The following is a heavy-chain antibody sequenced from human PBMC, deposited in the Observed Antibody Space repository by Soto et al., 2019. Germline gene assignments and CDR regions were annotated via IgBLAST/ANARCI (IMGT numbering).Heavy chain of an antibody. CDR1: GYSISSGYY. CDR3: ARCRTSCSRIDY. J-gene: IGHJ4*02. CDR2: IYHSGST. D-gene: IGHD2-2*01. V-gene: IGHV4-38-2*01. Sequence: PSETLSLTCAVSGYSISSGYYWGWIRQPPGKGLEWIGSIYHSGSTYYNPSLKSRVAISVDTSKNQFSLKLSSVTAADTAAYYCARCRTSCSRIDYWGQGTLVTVSS.